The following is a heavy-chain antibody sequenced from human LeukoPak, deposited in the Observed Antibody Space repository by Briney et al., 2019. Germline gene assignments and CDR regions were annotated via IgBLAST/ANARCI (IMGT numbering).Heavy chain of an antibody. CDR1: GFTFNTYI. V-gene: IGHV3-30*02. J-gene: IGHJ6*03. CDR3: AKLVDYCEGRTCFNTYYYTDI. Sequence: GKSLRLSCAASGFTFNTYIMHWVRQSPGKGLEWVTFIRDDGSSEHYADSVKGRFTVSRDHSKNTVYLQMNSLTLEDTAVYYCAKLVDYCEGRTCFNTYYYTDIWGKGTTVTVSS. CDR2: IRDDGSSE. D-gene: IGHD4/OR15-4a*01.